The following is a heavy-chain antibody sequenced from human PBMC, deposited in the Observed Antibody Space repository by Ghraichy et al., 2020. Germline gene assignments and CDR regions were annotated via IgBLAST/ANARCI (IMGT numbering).Heavy chain of an antibody. CDR3: ARGVNSRSGYYTRGYYFDY. V-gene: IGHV4-34*01. Sequence: SETLSLTCAVYGGSFSGYYWSWIRQPPGKGLEWIGEINHSGSTNYNPSLKSRVTISVDTSKNQFSLKLSSVTAADTAVYYCARGVNSRSGYYTRGYYFDYWGQGTLVTVSS. J-gene: IGHJ4*02. CDR1: GGSFSGYY. D-gene: IGHD3-3*01. CDR2: INHSGST.